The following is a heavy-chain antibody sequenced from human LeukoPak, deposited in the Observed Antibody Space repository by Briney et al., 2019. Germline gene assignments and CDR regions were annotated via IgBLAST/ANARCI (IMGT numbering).Heavy chain of an antibody. Sequence: PGGSLRLSCAASGFTVSSNYMSWVRQAPGKGLEWVSSISSSSSYIYYADSVKGRFTISRDNAKNSLYLQMNSLRAEDTAVYYCAREWELLEAFDYWGQGTLVTVSS. V-gene: IGHV3-21*01. D-gene: IGHD1-26*01. CDR1: GFTVSSNY. J-gene: IGHJ4*02. CDR2: ISSSSSYI. CDR3: AREWELLEAFDY.